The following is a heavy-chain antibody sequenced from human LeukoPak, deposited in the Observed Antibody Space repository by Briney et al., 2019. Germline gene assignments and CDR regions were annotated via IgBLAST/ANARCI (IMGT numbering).Heavy chain of an antibody. CDR1: GFTFSSYE. CDR3: TVVNYGSGSYPLGY. Sequence: GGSLRLSCAASGFTFSSYEMNWVRQAPGKGLEWVGRIKSKTDGGTTDYAAPVKGRFTISRDDSKNTLFLQMNSLKAEDTGVYYCTVVNYGSGSYPLGYWGQGTLVTVSS. D-gene: IGHD3-10*01. J-gene: IGHJ4*02. V-gene: IGHV3-15*01. CDR2: IKSKTDGGTT.